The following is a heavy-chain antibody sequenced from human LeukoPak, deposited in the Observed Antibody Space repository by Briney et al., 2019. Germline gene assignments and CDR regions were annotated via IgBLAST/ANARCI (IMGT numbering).Heavy chain of an antibody. V-gene: IGHV1-46*01. CDR1: GYTFTSYY. CDR2: INPSGGAT. CDR3: ASVKGRTGCSSTSCYLGAFDI. J-gene: IGHJ3*02. D-gene: IGHD2-2*01. Sequence: ASVKVSCRASGYTFTSYYMHWLRQAPGQGLEWMGIINPSGGATSYAQKFQGRVTMTRDTSTSTVYMELSSLRSEDTAVYYCASVKGRTGCSSTSCYLGAFDIWGQGTMVTVSS.